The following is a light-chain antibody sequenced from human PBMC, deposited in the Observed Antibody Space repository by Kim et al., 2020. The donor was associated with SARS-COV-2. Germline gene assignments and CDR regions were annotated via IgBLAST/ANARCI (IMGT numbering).Light chain of an antibody. CDR2: HAS. V-gene: IGKV1-39*01. Sequence: SVGDRVAISCRASENISRYLNWYQPIPGRTPKLLIFHASTLQIGVPSRLSGSGSGTDYTLTIIDLQPEDFATYNCEQSYSSPWTFCLGTKVDIK. CDR3: EQSYSSPWT. J-gene: IGKJ1*01. CDR1: ENISRY.